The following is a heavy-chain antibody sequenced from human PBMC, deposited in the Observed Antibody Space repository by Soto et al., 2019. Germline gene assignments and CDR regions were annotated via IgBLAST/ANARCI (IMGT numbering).Heavy chain of an antibody. J-gene: IGHJ5*02. D-gene: IGHD6-13*01. V-gene: IGHV4-34*01. CDR1: GGSFSGYY. Sequence: SETLSLTCAVYGGSFSGYYWSWIRQPPGKGLEWIGEINHSGSTNYNPSLKSRVTISVDTSKNQFSLKLSSVAAADTAVYYCARVLGGGQQLVREDWFDPWGQGTLVTVSS. CDR2: INHSGST. CDR3: ARVLGGGQQLVREDWFDP.